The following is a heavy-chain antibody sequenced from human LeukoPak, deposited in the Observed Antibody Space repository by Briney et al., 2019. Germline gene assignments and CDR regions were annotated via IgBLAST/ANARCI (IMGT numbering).Heavy chain of an antibody. CDR3: ARGGRFLEY. V-gene: IGHV3-21*01. J-gene: IGHJ4*02. CDR1: GFTFSGYS. D-gene: IGHD3-3*01. CDR2: ISGSSSYI. Sequence: GGSLRLSCAASGFTFSGYSMNWVRQAPGKGLEWVSFISGSSSYIFFADSVKGRFTISRDNAKNLLYLQMNSLRAEDTALYYCARGGRFLEYWGQGTLVAVSS.